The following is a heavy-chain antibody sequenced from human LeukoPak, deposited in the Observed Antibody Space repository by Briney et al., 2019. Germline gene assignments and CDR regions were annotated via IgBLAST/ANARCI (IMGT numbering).Heavy chain of an antibody. V-gene: IGHV3-74*01. CDR1: GFSFSTYW. CDR3: ARLTLEKNSDY. Sequence: PGGSLRLSCAASGFSFSTYWMHWVRQAPGKGLVWVSRINSDGSSTSYADSVKGRFTIFRDNAKNTLYLQMNSLRAEDTAVYYCARLTLEKNSDYWGQGTLVTVSS. D-gene: IGHD3-3*01. J-gene: IGHJ4*02. CDR2: INSDGSST.